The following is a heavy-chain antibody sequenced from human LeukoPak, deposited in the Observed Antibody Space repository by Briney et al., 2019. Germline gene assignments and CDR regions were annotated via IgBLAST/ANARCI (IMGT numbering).Heavy chain of an antibody. V-gene: IGHV4-59*08. Sequence: SETLSLTCIVSGGSISNYYWSWFRQPPGKGLEWIGYIYQSGATSYNPSLRSRVTISVDTSKNQFSLKLSSVTAADTAVYYCARHAGSGWYGVDCWGQGTLVTVSS. CDR1: GGSISNYY. D-gene: IGHD6-19*01. CDR3: ARHAGSGWYGVDC. J-gene: IGHJ4*02. CDR2: IYQSGAT.